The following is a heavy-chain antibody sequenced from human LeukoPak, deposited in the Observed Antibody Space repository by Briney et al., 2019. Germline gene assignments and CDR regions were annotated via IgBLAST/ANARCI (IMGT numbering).Heavy chain of an antibody. D-gene: IGHD6-13*01. V-gene: IGHV4-4*02. J-gene: IGHJ4*02. Sequence: ASETLSLTCAVSGGSMSSRHWWSWVRQPPGKELEWIGDIYHSGRTNYNPSLKSRVTISIDKSKNHVSLSLSSVTAADTAAYYCARHGVAADLDYWGQGTLVTVSS. CDR3: ARHGVAADLDY. CDR1: GGSMSSRHW. CDR2: IYHSGRT.